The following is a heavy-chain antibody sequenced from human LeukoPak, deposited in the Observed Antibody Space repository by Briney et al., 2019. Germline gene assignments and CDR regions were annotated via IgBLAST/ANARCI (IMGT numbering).Heavy chain of an antibody. CDR2: ISSSGSTI. J-gene: IGHJ6*02. CDR3: ARDPYTYYGMDV. V-gene: IGHV3-11*01. CDR1: GFTFSDYY. D-gene: IGHD1-14*01. Sequence: PGGSLRLSCAASGFTFSDYYMSWIRQAPGQGLEWVSDISSSGSTIYYADSVKGRFTISRDNAKNSLYLQMNSLRAEDTAVYYCARDPYTYYGMDVWGQGTTVTVSS.